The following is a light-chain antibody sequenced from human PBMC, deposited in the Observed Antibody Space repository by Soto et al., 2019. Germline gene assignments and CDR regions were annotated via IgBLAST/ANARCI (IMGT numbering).Light chain of an antibody. CDR1: QNLSRYF. Sequence: EVVLTQSPGTLSLSPGDRASLSCRASQNLSRYFLAWYQHKPGQSPRLLISGASSRASGVPDRFSGSGSGTDFTLKISRVEAEDVGVYYCMQALQTPLTFGQGTRLE. CDR3: MQALQTPLT. J-gene: IGKJ5*01. CDR2: GAS. V-gene: IGKV3-20*01.